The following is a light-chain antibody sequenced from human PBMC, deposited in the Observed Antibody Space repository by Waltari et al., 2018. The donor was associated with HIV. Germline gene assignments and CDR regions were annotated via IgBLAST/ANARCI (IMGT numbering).Light chain of an antibody. J-gene: IGLJ3*02. CDR2: DNN. V-gene: IGLV1-51*01. CDR1: SSKSGHNL. CDR3: GTWDSSLSAGL. Sequence: QYVLTQPPSVSAAPGQKVTSACSGSSSKSGHNLLSWYQQLPGTAPKLLIYDNNKRPSGIPDRFSVSKSGTSATLGITGLQTGDEADYYCGTWDSSLSAGLFGGGTKLTVL.